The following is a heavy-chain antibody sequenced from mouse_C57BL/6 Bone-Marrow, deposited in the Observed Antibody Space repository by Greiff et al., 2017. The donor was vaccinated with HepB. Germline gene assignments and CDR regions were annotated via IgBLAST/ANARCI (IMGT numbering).Heavy chain of an antibody. Sequence: DVMLVESGGGLVKPGGSLKLSCAASGFTFSSYAMSWVRQTPEKRLEWVATISDGGSYTYYPDNVKGRFTISRDNAKNNLYLQMSHLKSEDTAMYYCARGPPLYDGYYDYAMDYWGQGTAVTVSS. CDR3: ARGPPLYDGYYDYAMDY. CDR1: GFTFSSYA. J-gene: IGHJ4*01. CDR2: ISDGGSYT. V-gene: IGHV5-4*03. D-gene: IGHD2-3*01.